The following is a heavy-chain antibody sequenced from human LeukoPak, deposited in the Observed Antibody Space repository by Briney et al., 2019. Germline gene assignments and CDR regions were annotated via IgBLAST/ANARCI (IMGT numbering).Heavy chain of an antibody. D-gene: IGHD3-9*01. CDR1: GFTFSSYG. V-gene: IGHV3-33*01. CDR2: IWYDGSNK. J-gene: IGHJ4*02. CDR3: AREDVLRYFMDY. Sequence: GGSLRLSCAASGFTFSSYGMHWVSQAPGKGLEWVAVIWYDGSNKYYADSVKGRFTISRDNSKNTLYLQMNSLRAEDTAVYYCAREDVLRYFMDYWGQGTLVTVSS.